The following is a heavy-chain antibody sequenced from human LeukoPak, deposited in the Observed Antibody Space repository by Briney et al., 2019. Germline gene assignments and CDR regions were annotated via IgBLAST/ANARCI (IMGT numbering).Heavy chain of an antibody. Sequence: GGSLRLSCAAYGFTFSDYYMSWIRQAPGKGLEWVSYISSSSSHTNYADSVKGRFTISRDNAKNSLYLQMNSLRVEDTAVYYCGRGVFDSTGYYFRGLAYWGQGTLVTVSS. J-gene: IGHJ4*02. V-gene: IGHV3-11*05. CDR1: GFTFSDYY. CDR2: ISSSSSHT. D-gene: IGHD3-22*01. CDR3: GRGVFDSTGYYFRGLAY.